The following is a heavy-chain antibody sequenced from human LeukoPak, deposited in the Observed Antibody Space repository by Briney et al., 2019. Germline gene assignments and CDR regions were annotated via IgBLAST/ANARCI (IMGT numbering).Heavy chain of an antibody. Sequence: GASVKVSCRTSGFTFTGHYMHWVRQAPGQGLGWMGWINAGSGGTHYAQTFEGRITMTRDTSINTVYMELGRLTPDDTAFYYCARDHNWGPDYWGQGTLVTVST. D-gene: IGHD7-27*01. CDR2: INAGSGGT. V-gene: IGHV1-2*02. CDR3: ARDHNWGPDY. J-gene: IGHJ4*02. CDR1: GFTFTGHY.